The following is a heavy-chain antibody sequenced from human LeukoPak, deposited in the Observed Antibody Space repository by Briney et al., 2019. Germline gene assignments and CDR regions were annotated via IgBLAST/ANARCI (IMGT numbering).Heavy chain of an antibody. CDR2: ISTSSSYI. J-gene: IGHJ4*02. D-gene: IGHD6-19*01. CDR3: ARGATQWLVWETFDY. Sequence: GGSLRLSCAASGFTFSSYGMNWVRQAPGKGLEWVSSISTSSSYIYYADSVKGRFTISRDNAKNSLYLQMNSLRAEDTAVYYCARGATQWLVWETFDYWGQGTLVTVSS. CDR1: GFTFSSYG. V-gene: IGHV3-21*01.